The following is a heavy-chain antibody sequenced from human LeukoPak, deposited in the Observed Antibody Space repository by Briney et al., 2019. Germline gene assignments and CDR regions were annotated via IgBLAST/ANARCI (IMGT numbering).Heavy chain of an antibody. CDR1: GGSFSGYY. V-gene: IGHV4-34*01. J-gene: IGHJ4*02. CDR2: INHSGST. Sequence: SETLSLTCAVYGGSFSGYYWSWIRQPPGKGLEWIGEINHSGSTNYNPSLKSRVTISVDTSKNQFSLKLSSVTAADTAVYYCARESHGRVLGLDYWGQGTLVTVSS. CDR3: ARESHGRVLGLDY. D-gene: IGHD2-8*01.